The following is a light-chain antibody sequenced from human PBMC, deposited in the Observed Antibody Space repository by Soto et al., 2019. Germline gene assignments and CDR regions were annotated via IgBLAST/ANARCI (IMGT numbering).Light chain of an antibody. V-gene: IGKV1-5*01. CDR1: QTISSW. Sequence: DVPLTQSHSTLSGSGGDGPTXRRRASQTISSWLAWYQQKPGKAPNLLIYDASTLESGVPSRFSGSGSGTEFTLTISCLHPDDFATYYCQHYNSYSEAFGQGTKVDIK. CDR2: DAS. CDR3: QHYNSYSEA. J-gene: IGKJ1*01.